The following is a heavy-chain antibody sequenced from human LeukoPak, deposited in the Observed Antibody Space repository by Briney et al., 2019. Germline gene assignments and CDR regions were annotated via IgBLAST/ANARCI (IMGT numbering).Heavy chain of an antibody. CDR1: GFTFSGYW. V-gene: IGHV3-7*05. Sequence: GGSLRLSCAASGFTFSGYWMSWVRQAPGKGLEWVANIKQDGSEKYYVDSVKGRFTISRDNAKNSLYLQMNSLRAEDTAVYYCARDRGPGSERWLHRGHYWGQGTLVTVSS. CDR3: ARDRGPGSERWLHRGHY. J-gene: IGHJ4*02. CDR2: IKQDGSEK. D-gene: IGHD5-24*01.